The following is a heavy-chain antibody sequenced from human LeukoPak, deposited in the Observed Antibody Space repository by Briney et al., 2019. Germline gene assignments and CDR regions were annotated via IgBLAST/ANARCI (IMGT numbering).Heavy chain of an antibody. CDR1: GGTFSSYA. J-gene: IGHJ3*02. CDR3: AKVLSGAADYAFDI. V-gene: IGHV3-23*01. Sequence: SCKASGGTFSSYAMSWVRQAPGKGLEWVSAISGSGGSTYYADSVKGRFTISRDNSKNTLYLQMNSLRAEDTAVYYCAKVLSGAADYAFDIWGQGTMVTVSS. CDR2: ISGSGGST.